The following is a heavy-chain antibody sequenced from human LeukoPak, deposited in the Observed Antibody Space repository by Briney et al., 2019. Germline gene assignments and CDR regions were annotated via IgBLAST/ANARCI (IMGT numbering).Heavy chain of an antibody. Sequence: SQTLSLTCTVSGGSISSGGYYWSWIRQHPGKGLERIGYIYYSGSTYYNPSLKSRVTISVDTSKNQFSLKLSSVTAADTAVYYCARDKAAAGDNWFDPWGQGTLVTVSS. CDR1: GGSISSGGYY. CDR3: ARDKAAAGDNWFDP. CDR2: IYYSGST. J-gene: IGHJ5*02. V-gene: IGHV4-31*03. D-gene: IGHD6-13*01.